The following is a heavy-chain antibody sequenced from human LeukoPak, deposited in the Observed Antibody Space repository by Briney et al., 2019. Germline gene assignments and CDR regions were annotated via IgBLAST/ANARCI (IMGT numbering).Heavy chain of an antibody. CDR3: VTDNAYTFDY. J-gene: IGHJ4*01. Sequence: GGSLRVFCAVSGFKFSSYWMNWVRQVPGKGLMWVAHINTNGDSANYADSVKGRFTISRDNAKSTLSLQMNSLRAEDTAIYYCVTDNAYTFDYWGQGTLVTVSS. CDR1: GFKFSSYW. CDR2: INTNGDSA. V-gene: IGHV3-74*01. D-gene: IGHD5-24*01.